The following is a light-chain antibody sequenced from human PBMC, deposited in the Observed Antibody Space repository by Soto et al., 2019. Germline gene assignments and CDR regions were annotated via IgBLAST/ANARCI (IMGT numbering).Light chain of an antibody. V-gene: IGKV3-20*01. CDR3: QQYGSSRT. J-gene: IGKJ1*01. CDR1: QSVSSSY. Sequence: EIVLTQSPGTLSLSPGERATLSCRASQSVSSSYLAWYQQKPGQAPRLIIYGASSRATGIPDRFSGSGSGTDFTLTSSRLEPEAFAVYYCQQYGSSRTFGQGTKVEIK. CDR2: GAS.